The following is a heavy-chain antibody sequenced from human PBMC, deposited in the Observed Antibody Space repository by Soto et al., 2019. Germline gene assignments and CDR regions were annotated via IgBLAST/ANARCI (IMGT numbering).Heavy chain of an antibody. J-gene: IGHJ5*02. V-gene: IGHV1-46*01. CDR3: ARVRLRPQDWFDP. Sequence: QVQLVQSGAEVKKPGASVKVSCKASGYTFTSYYMHWVRQAPGQGLEWMGIIKPSGGSTSYAQKFQGRVTMTRDTSTSTVYMELSSLRSEDTAVYYCARVRLRPQDWFDPWGQGTLVTVSS. CDR1: GYTFTSYY. D-gene: IGHD5-12*01. CDR2: IKPSGGST.